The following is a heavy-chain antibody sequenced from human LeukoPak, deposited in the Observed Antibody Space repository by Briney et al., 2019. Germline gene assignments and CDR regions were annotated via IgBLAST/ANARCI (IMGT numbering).Heavy chain of an antibody. J-gene: IGHJ4*02. V-gene: IGHV4-34*01. CDR1: GGSFSDYS. D-gene: IGHD5-18*01. Sequence: SETLSLTCAVYGGSFSDYSWSWIRQPPGKGLEWIGEINHSGGTNHNPSLMSRVIMSVDTSKNQFSLKLSSVTAADAAVYYCARAGYSYGTGYYFDYWGQGALVTVSS. CDR3: ARAGYSYGTGYYFDY. CDR2: INHSGGT.